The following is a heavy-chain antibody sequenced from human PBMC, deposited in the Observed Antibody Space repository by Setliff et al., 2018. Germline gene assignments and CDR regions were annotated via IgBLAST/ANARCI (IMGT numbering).Heavy chain of an antibody. CDR3: TKGRVGLAARAGY. Sequence: SETLSLTCTVSGGSISSDSDYWSWIRQSAGKGLEWIGRIYASGSTEYNPSLGSRVTISVDTYRNQFSLQLSSVTSADTAIYYCTKGRVGLAARAGYWGQGTLVTVSS. CDR1: GGSISSDSDY. V-gene: IGHV4-61*02. J-gene: IGHJ4*02. D-gene: IGHD1-26*01. CDR2: IYASGST.